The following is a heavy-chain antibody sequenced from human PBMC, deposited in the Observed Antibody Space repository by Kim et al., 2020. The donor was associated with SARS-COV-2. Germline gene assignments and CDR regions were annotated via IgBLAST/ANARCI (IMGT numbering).Heavy chain of an antibody. CDR2: IYTSGST. Sequence: SETLSLTCTVSGGSISSYYWSWIRQPAGKGLEWIGRIYTSGSTNYNPSLKSRVTMSVDTSKNQFSLKLSSVTAADTAVYYCARFGASSGWYNFDYWGQGTLVTVSS. D-gene: IGHD6-19*01. V-gene: IGHV4-4*07. J-gene: IGHJ4*02. CDR1: GGSISSYY. CDR3: ARFGASSGWYNFDY.